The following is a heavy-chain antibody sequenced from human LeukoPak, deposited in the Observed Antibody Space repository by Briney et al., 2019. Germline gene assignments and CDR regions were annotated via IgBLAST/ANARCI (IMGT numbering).Heavy chain of an antibody. J-gene: IGHJ3*02. Sequence: PSETLSLTCTVSGGSISSYYWSWIRQPAGKGLEWIGRIYTSGSTNYNPSLKSRVTMSVDTSKNQFSLKLSSVTAADTAVYYCARYGRYFRTFDAFDIWGQGTMVTVSS. D-gene: IGHD3-9*01. CDR1: GGSISSYY. CDR3: ARYGRYFRTFDAFDI. V-gene: IGHV4-4*07. CDR2: IYTSGST.